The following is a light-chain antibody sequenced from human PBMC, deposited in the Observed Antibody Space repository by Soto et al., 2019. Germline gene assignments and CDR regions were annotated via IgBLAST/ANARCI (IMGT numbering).Light chain of an antibody. Sequence: DIQMTQSPSILSASVGDRVAITCRASESMSNWLAWYQQKPGKAPKVLSYDASSLQSGVPERFSGSGSGTEFTLTISSLQADDIATYYCQQYKSDSYTFGQGTNLEI. CDR2: DAS. J-gene: IGKJ2*01. V-gene: IGKV1-5*01. CDR3: QQYKSDSYT. CDR1: ESMSNW.